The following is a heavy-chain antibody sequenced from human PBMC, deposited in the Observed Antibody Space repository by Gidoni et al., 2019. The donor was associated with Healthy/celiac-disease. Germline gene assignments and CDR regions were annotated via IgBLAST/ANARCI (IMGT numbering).Heavy chain of an antibody. D-gene: IGHD5-12*01. CDR1: GGSISSGSYY. J-gene: IGHJ4*02. V-gene: IGHV4-61*02. CDR2: IYTSGST. Sequence: QVQLQESGPGLVKPSQTLSLTCTVSGGSISSGSYYWSWIRQPAGKGLEWIGRIYTSGSTNYHPSLKSRVTISVDTSKNQFSLKLSSVTAADTAVYYCARDRTSRYSGYDSHYWGQGTLVTVSS. CDR3: ARDRTSRYSGYDSHY.